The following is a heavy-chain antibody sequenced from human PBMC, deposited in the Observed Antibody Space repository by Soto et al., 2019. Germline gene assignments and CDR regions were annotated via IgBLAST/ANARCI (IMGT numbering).Heavy chain of an antibody. Sequence: QVQLVQSGAEVKKPGASVKVSCKASGYTFTSYYMHWVRQAPGQGLEWMGRMNPSGGSTSYAQKFQRRVTMTRDMSTSTVYMELNSLRSEDTAVYYCARDGAYCGGDCEYYFDYWGQGTLVTVSS. CDR3: ARDGAYCGGDCEYYFDY. CDR1: GYTFTSYY. V-gene: IGHV1-46*01. CDR2: MNPSGGST. J-gene: IGHJ4*02. D-gene: IGHD2-21*02.